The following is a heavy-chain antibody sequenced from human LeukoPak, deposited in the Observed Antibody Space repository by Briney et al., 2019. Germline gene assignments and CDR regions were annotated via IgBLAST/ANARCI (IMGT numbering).Heavy chain of an antibody. CDR3: ARGGYYGSGNDFRFDP. CDR2: IHYTGST. V-gene: IGHV4-59*01. CDR1: GGSISSYY. D-gene: IGHD3-10*01. J-gene: IGHJ5*02. Sequence: SETLSLTCTVSGGSISSYYWSWIRQSPGKGLECIGYIHYTGSTNYNPSLKSRVTISVETSKNQLSLKLKSVTAADTAVYYCARGGYYGSGNDFRFDPWGQGTLVTVSS.